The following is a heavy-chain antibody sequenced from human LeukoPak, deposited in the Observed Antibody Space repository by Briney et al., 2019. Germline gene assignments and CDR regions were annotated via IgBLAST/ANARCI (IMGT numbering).Heavy chain of an antibody. V-gene: IGHV3-21*05. D-gene: IGHD2-2*01. CDR2: IGHTGCIT. Sequence: PGGALRLSCAGCGFIFRSYSMNWVRHAPGRGREGGSYIGHTGCITDYADSVKGRFTISRDNAKNSLYLQMNSLRDEDTAVYYCARDLPCSSTSCYPYYFDYWGQGTLVTVSS. CDR1: GFIFRSYS. J-gene: IGHJ4*02. CDR3: ARDLPCSSTSCYPYYFDY.